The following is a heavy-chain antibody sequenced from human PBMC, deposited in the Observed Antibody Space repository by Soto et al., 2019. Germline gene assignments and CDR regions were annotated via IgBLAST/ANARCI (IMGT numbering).Heavy chain of an antibody. CDR1: GYTFTGYY. V-gene: IGHV1-2*02. Sequence: ASVKVSCKASGYTFTGYYMHWVRQAPGQGLEWMGWINPNSGGTNYAQKFQGRVTMTRDTSISTAYMELSRLRSDDTAVYYCAREDDVDTAMVYYWGQGTLVTVSS. J-gene: IGHJ4*02. CDR2: INPNSGGT. CDR3: AREDDVDTAMVYY. D-gene: IGHD5-18*01.